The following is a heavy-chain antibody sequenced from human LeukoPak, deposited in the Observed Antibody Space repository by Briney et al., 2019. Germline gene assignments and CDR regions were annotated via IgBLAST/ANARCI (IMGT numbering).Heavy chain of an antibody. CDR1: GFTVSSNY. D-gene: IGHD6-6*01. CDR3: AKAVESSSSGGMGLDY. V-gene: IGHV3-23*01. J-gene: IGHJ4*02. Sequence: PGGSLRLSCAASGFTVSSNYMSWVRQAPGKGLEWVSGISGSGGDTYYADSVKGRFTISRDNSKSTLYLQTNSLRAEDTAVYYCAKAVESSSSGGMGLDYWGQGTLVTVSS. CDR2: ISGSGGDT.